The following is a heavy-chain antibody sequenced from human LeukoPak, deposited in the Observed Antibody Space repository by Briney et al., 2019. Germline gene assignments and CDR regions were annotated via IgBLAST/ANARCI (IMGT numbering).Heavy chain of an antibody. Sequence: GGSLRLSCEASGFTFNTYGMHWVRQAPGKGLEWLAVISYGERNKYYADSVKGRFTISRDNSKNTLYLQMSSLRPEDTAVYYCANGAVYCTSPKYPTGSAPSCFAHWGQGTLVTVSS. D-gene: IGHD2-2*01. CDR1: GFTFNTYG. V-gene: IGHV3-30*18. CDR3: ANGAVYCTSPKYPTGSAPSCFAH. J-gene: IGHJ4*02. CDR2: ISYGERNK.